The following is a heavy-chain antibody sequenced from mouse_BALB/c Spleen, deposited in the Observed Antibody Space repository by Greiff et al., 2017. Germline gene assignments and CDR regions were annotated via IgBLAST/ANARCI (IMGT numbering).Heavy chain of an antibody. CDR2: ISNGGGST. D-gene: IGHD1-1*01. Sequence: EVKLMESGGGLVQPGGSLKLSCAASGFTFSSYTMSWVRQTPEKRLEWVAYISNGGGSTYYPDTVKGRFTISRDNAKNTLYLQMSSLKSEDTAMYYCARQGTTVYWYFDVWGAGTTVTVSS. CDR1: GFTFSSYT. J-gene: IGHJ1*01. CDR3: ARQGTTVYWYFDV. V-gene: IGHV5-12-2*01.